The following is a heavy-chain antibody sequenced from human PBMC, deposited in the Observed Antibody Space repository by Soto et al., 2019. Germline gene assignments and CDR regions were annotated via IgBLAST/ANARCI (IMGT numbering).Heavy chain of an antibody. CDR3: ARVATFYYYGTDV. Sequence: ASVKVSCKASGYTFTSYYMHWVRQAPGQGLECMGIINPSGGSTSYAQKFQGRVTMTRDTSTSTVYMELSSLRSEDTAVYYCARVATFYYYGTDVWGQGTTVTVSS. CDR1: GYTFTSYY. V-gene: IGHV1-46*01. CDR2: INPSGGST. D-gene: IGHD1-26*01. J-gene: IGHJ6*02.